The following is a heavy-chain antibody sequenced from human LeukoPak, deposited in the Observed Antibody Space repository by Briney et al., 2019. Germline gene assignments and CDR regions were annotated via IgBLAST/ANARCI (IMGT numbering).Heavy chain of an antibody. CDR1: GYTFTGYY. V-gene: IGHV1-46*01. J-gene: IGHJ4*02. CDR3: AREIGPRQLHLWGSAFDY. D-gene: IGHD5-18*01. CDR2: INPSGGGT. Sequence: ASVKVSCKASGYTFTGYYMHWVRQAPGQGLEWMGIINPSGGGTSYAQKFQGRVTMTRDTSTSTVYMELSSLRSEDRAVYYCAREIGPRQLHLWGSAFDYWGQGTLVTVSS.